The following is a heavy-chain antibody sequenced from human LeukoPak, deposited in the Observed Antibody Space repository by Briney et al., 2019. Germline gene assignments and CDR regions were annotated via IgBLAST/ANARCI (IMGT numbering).Heavy chain of an antibody. CDR3: ARDPNGDYIGTFDM. V-gene: IGHV3-30*02. J-gene: IGHJ3*02. CDR1: GFTFSSYG. D-gene: IGHD4-17*01. CDR2: IRYDGSNK. Sequence: GGSLRLSCAASGFTFSSYGMHWVRQAPGKGLEWVAFIRYDGSNKYYADSVQGRFSISRDNSKNTLYLHMFSLRAEDTAIYYCARDPNGDYIGTFDMWGQGTMVTVSS.